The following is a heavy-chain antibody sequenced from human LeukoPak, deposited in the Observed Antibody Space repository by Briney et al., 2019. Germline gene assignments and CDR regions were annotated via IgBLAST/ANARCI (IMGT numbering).Heavy chain of an antibody. CDR2: INPNSGDT. Sequence: ASVKVSCKASGYTFTGYYMHWVRQAPGQGLEWMGWINPNSGDTKYAQKFQGRVTMTRDTSISTLYMELSRLRSDDTAVYYCARDHILDYWGQGTLVTVSS. CDR1: GYTFTGYY. CDR3: ARDHILDY. V-gene: IGHV1-2*02. D-gene: IGHD2-21*01. J-gene: IGHJ4*02.